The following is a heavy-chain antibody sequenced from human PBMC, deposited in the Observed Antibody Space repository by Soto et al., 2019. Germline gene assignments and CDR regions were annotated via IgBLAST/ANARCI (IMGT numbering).Heavy chain of an antibody. CDR2: VKSKTDGGTI. J-gene: IGHJ4*02. D-gene: IGHD5-12*01. CDR1: GFTFSNAW. V-gene: IGHV3-15*01. CDR3: MGTYSGSSMRFDY. Sequence: EVQLVESGGGLVKPGGSLRLSCAASGFTFSNAWMTWVRQAPGKGLEWVGRVKSKTDGGTIDYAAPVKDRFTISRDDSKNTLYLQRNSLKTEDTAVYYCMGTYSGSSMRFDYWGPGTLVTVSS.